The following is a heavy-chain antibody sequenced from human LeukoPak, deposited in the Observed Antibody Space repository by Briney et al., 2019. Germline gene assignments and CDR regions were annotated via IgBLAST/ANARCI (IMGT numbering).Heavy chain of an antibody. CDR1: GYSFTTYW. D-gene: IGHD2-2*01. J-gene: IGHJ4*02. Sequence: GESLKISCRGSGYSFTTYWIGWVRQMPGKGLEWMGIIYPGDSVTRYSPSFQGQVTMSADKSINTAYLQWSSLKASDTAMYYCARRQGCSSTSCPPDSWGQGTLVTVSS. V-gene: IGHV5-51*01. CDR2: IYPGDSVT. CDR3: ARRQGCSSTSCPPDS.